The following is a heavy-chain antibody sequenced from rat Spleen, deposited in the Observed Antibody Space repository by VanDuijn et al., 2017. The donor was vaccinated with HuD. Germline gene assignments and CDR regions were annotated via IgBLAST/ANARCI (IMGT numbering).Heavy chain of an antibody. CDR3: ASRTGNWFAY. CDR2: ISYEGSIT. Sequence: EVQLVESGGGLVQPGRSLKFSCAASGFTFSDYYMAWVRQAPKKGLEWVASISYEGSITYYGDSVKGRFTMSRDNAKSTLYLQMDSLRSEDTATYYCASRTGNWFAYWGQGTLVTVSS. J-gene: IGHJ3*01. CDR1: GFTFSDYY. V-gene: IGHV5-22*01. D-gene: IGHD5-1*01.